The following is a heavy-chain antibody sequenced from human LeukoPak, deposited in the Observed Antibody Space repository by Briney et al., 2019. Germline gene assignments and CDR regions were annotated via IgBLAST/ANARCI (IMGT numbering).Heavy chain of an antibody. J-gene: IGHJ3*02. CDR3: AKGDRIVARDAFDI. V-gene: IGHV3-43*01. Sequence: GGSLRLSCAASVYTFDAYTMHWVRQAPGKGVEWVSLISWDGGSTHYADSVKGRFTISRDNSKNSLYLQMNSLRTEDTALYYCAKGDRIVARDAFDIWGQGTMVTVSS. CDR2: ISWDGGST. CDR1: VYTFDAYT. D-gene: IGHD6-6*01.